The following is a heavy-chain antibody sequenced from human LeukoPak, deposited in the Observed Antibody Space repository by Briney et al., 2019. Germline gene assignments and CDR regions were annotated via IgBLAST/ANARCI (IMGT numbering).Heavy chain of an antibody. CDR2: IYYSGST. Sequence: PSETLSLTCTVSGGSLSSYYWSWIRQPPGTGLEWIGYIYYSGSTNYNPSLKRRLTISVDTSKNQFSLKLSSVTAADTAVYYCARVDVDTAMSPDYYYMDVWGKGTTVTVSS. D-gene: IGHD5-18*01. J-gene: IGHJ6*03. V-gene: IGHV4-59*01. CDR3: ARVDVDTAMSPDYYYMDV. CDR1: GGSLSSYY.